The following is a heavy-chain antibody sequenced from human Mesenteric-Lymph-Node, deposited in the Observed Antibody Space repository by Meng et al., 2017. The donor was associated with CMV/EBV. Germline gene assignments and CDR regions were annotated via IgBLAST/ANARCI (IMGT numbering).Heavy chain of an antibody. CDR1: GLTFSTND. J-gene: IGHJ4*02. D-gene: IGHD1-26*01. CDR3: ARDPAFGAMDY. CDR2: ISGSAGTI. Sequence: GESLKISCAASGLTFSTNDFNWVRQAPGRGLEWVSFISGSAGTIHYADSVKGRFTISRDNAENSLYLEMNNLRTEDTAVYYCARDPAFGAMDYWGRGALVTVSS. V-gene: IGHV3-48*03.